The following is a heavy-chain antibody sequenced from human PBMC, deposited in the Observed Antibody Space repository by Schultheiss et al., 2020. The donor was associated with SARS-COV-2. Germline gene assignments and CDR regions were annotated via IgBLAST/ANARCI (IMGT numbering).Heavy chain of an antibody. V-gene: IGHV3-30*07. CDR2: ISYDGSNK. Sequence: GGSLRLSCAASGFTFSSYWMSWVRQAPGKGLEWVAVISYDGSNKYYADSVKGRFTISRDNSKNTLYLQMNSLRAEDTAVYYCAKSPSIAAAGTEAFDIWGQGTMVTVSS. J-gene: IGHJ3*02. CDR1: GFTFSSYW. CDR3: AKSPSIAAAGTEAFDI. D-gene: IGHD6-13*01.